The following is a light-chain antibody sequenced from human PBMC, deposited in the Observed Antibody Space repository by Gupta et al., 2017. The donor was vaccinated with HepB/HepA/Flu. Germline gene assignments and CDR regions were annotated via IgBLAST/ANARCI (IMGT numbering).Light chain of an antibody. CDR2: DVS. V-gene: IGKV1-33*01. CDR1: QDIRNY. CDR3: QQDDYIPYT. J-gene: IGKJ2*01. Sequence: IQMTQAPSSLSASVGDRVTITCRASQDIRNYLNWYQQKPGKAPKLLIYDVSNLERRVPSRFSGSGSGTDFTLTISSLQPEDVATYFCQQDDYIPYTFGQGTKLEIK.